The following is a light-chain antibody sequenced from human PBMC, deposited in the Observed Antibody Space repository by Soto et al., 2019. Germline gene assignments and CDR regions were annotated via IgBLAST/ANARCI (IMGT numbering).Light chain of an antibody. Sequence: QAVVTQSPSASASLGASVKLTCTLSSGYSTNAIAWHQQQSEKGPRFLMKINYDGTHSKGDGFFDRFSGSRSGAERHLSIPSLQSEDEDDYYCQSLGTGIQVFGGGTKLTVL. CDR2: INYDGTH. CDR3: QSLGTGIQV. CDR1: SGYSTNA. J-gene: IGLJ3*02. V-gene: IGLV4-69*01.